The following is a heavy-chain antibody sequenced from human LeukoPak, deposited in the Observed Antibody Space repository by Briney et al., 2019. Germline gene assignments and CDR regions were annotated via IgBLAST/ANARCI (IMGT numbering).Heavy chain of an antibody. D-gene: IGHD1-26*01. J-gene: IGHJ3*02. CDR2: ISSSSSYI. V-gene: IGHV3-21*01. Sequence: GGSLRLSCAASGFTFSSYSMNWVRQAPGKGLEWFSSISSSSSYIYYADSVKGRFTISRDNAKNSLYLQMNSLRAEDTAVYYCARGIVGATTAGAFDIWGQGTMVTVSS. CDR3: ARGIVGATTAGAFDI. CDR1: GFTFSSYS.